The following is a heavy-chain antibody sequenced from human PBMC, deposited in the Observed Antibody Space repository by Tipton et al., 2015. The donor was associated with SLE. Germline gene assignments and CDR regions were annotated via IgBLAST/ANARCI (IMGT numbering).Heavy chain of an antibody. CDR3: ARNRSTYYGAFGY. D-gene: IGHD4-17*01. CDR2: ISSSGSTI. Sequence: SLRLSCAASGFTFSDYYMSWIRQAPGKGLEWVSYISSSGSTIYYVDSVKGRFTISRDNAKNSLYLQMNSLRAEDTAVYYCARNRSTYYGAFGYWGQGTLVTVSS. CDR1: GFTFSDYY. J-gene: IGHJ4*02. V-gene: IGHV3-11*04.